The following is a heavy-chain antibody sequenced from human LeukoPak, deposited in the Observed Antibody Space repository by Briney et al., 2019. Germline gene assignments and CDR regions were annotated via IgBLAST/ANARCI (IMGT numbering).Heavy chain of an antibody. CDR2: SNHFGST. D-gene: IGHD3-10*01. V-gene: IGHV4-34*01. Sequence: SETLSLTCAVPGESFSGYFWTWIRQPPGKGLEWIGESNHFGSTDYNPSLKSRVTISVDTSKKQFPLNVRSVTDADTAVYFCARGNARLLWFGELLSQFDYWGQGTLVTVSS. J-gene: IGHJ4*02. CDR3: ARGNARLLWFGELLSQFDY. CDR1: GESFSGYF.